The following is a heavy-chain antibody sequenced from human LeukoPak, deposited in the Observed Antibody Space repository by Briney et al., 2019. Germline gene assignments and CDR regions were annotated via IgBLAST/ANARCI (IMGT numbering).Heavy chain of an antibody. D-gene: IGHD3-10*01. Sequence: SETLSLTCTVSSGSISSYYWSWIRQPPGKGLEWIGYIYYSGATNYNPSLKSRVTMSVDTSKNQFSLKLSSVTAADTAVYFCARDGRGKSYYTSESPASHDMDVWGQGTTVTVSS. J-gene: IGHJ6*02. CDR2: IYYSGAT. CDR3: ARDGRGKSYYTSESPASHDMDV. V-gene: IGHV4-59*01. CDR1: SGSISSYY.